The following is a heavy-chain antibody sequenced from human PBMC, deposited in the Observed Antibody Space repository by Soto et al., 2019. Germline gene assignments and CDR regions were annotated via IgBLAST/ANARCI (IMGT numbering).Heavy chain of an antibody. Sequence: EVQLLESGGGLIQPGGSLRLSCAASGFTFSRYAMSWVRQAPGKGLEWVSAISGSGGSTYYADSVKGRFTISRDNSKNTLYLQMNSLRAEDTAVYYCAKDNNPIITIFGVVPPVGPQNWFDPWGQGTLVTVSS. J-gene: IGHJ5*02. CDR2: ISGSGGST. CDR1: GFTFSRYA. CDR3: AKDNNPIITIFGVVPPVGPQNWFDP. V-gene: IGHV3-23*01. D-gene: IGHD3-3*01.